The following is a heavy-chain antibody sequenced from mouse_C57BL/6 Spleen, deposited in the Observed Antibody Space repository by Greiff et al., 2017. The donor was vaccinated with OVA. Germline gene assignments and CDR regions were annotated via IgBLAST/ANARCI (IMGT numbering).Heavy chain of an antibody. D-gene: IGHD2-1*01. J-gene: IGHJ4*01. CDR2: ISSGSSTI. V-gene: IGHV5-17*01. CDR3: ARGKAMDY. CDR1: GFTFSDYG. Sequence: EVQLQESGGGLVKPGGSLKLSCAASGFTFSDYGMHWVRQAPEKGLEWVAYISSGSSTIYYADTVKGRFTISRDNAKNTLFLQMTSLRSEDTAMYYCARGKAMDYWGQGTSVTVSS.